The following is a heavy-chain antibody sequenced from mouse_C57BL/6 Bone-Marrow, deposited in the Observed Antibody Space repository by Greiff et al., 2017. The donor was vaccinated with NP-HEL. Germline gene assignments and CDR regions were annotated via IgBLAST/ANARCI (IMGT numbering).Heavy chain of an antibody. D-gene: IGHD1-1*01. CDR3: ARGGLDYGSPPFDY. CDR2: ILPSIGRT. J-gene: IGHJ2*01. CDR1: DSEVFPIAY. V-gene: IGHV15-2*01. Sequence: QVQLQQSGSELRSPGSSVKLSCKDFDSEVFPIAYMSWVRQKPGHGFEWIGGILPSIGRTIYGEKFEDKATLDADTLSNTAYLELNSLTSEDSAIYYCARGGLDYGSPPFDYWGQGTTLTVSS.